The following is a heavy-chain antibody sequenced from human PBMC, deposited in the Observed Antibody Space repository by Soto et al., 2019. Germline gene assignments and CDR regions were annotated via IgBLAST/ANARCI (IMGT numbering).Heavy chain of an antibody. CDR3: SGCSGGACHKNYGMDV. D-gene: IGHD2-15*01. V-gene: IGHV3-21*06. CDR1: GFTFSSCT. J-gene: IGHJ6*02. Sequence: EVHLVESGGGLVKPGGSLRLSCAVSGFTFSSCTMNWVRQAPGKGLEWVSSISPSSGPIYYADAVKGRLTISRDNAKNSLFLQMNSLRGEDTAVYYCSGCSGGACHKNYGMDVWGQGTTVTVSS. CDR2: ISPSSGPI.